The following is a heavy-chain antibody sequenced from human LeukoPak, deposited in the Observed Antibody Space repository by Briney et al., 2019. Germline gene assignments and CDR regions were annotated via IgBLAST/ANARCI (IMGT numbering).Heavy chain of an antibody. V-gene: IGHV1-69*01. J-gene: IGHJ4*02. CDR3: ARVRLYRITMVRGVSTHFDY. D-gene: IGHD3-10*01. CDR1: GGTFSSYA. CDR2: IIPIFGTA. Sequence: SVKVSCKASGGTFSSYAISWVRQAPGRGLEWMGGIIPIFGTANYAQKFQGRVTITADESTSTAYMELSSLRSEDTAVYYCARVRLYRITMVRGVSTHFDYWGQGTLVTVSS.